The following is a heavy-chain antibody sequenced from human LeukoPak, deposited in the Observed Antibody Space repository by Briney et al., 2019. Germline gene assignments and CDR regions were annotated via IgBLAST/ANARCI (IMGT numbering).Heavy chain of an antibody. V-gene: IGHV1-69*13. Sequence: ASVKVSCKASGGTFSSYAISWVRRAPGQGLEWMGGIIPIFGTANYAQKFQGRVTITADESTSTAYMELSSLRSEDTAVYYCARGLRDYSSSWYWWFDPWGQGTLVTVSS. CDR2: IIPIFGTA. CDR1: GGTFSSYA. CDR3: ARGLRDYSSSWYWWFDP. D-gene: IGHD6-13*01. J-gene: IGHJ5*02.